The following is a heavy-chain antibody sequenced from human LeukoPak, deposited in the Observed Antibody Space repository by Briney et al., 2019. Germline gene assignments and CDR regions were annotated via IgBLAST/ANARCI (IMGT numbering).Heavy chain of an antibody. CDR2: INSDGSST. V-gene: IGHV3-74*01. CDR3: ASPSGTVTQAFDI. Sequence: GGSLRLSCAASGFNFSSYWIHWVRQAPGKGLVWFSRINSDGSSTTYADYVTGRFTISRDNAKTTLYLQMNSLRGEDTAVYYCASPSGTVTQAFDIWGQGTMVTVSS. D-gene: IGHD4-17*01. J-gene: IGHJ3*02. CDR1: GFNFSSYW.